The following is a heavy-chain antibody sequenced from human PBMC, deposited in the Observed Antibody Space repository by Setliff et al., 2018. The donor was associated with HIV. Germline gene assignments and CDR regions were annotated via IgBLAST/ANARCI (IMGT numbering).Heavy chain of an antibody. CDR1: GYTFTSYY. V-gene: IGHV1-46*01. D-gene: IGHD3-10*01. Sequence: ASVKVSCKASGYTFTSYYMHWVRQAPGQGLEWMGIINPSGGSTNYAQKFQGRVTMTRDTSASTVYMELSSLRSEDTAVYYCATGHYGSDSYYSIDHWGQGTLVTVSS. CDR3: ATGHYGSDSYYSIDH. J-gene: IGHJ4*02. CDR2: INPSGGST.